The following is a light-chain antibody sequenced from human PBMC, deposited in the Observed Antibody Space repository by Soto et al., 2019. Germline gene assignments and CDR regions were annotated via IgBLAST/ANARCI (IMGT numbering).Light chain of an antibody. CDR3: QQSHSLPHT. J-gene: IGKJ2*01. CDR1: QSIINY. Sequence: DIQMTQSPSSLSASVGDRVTITCRASQSIINYSNWYQHKPGKAPKLLISATSTLESGVPSRFSGSGSGTDLTLTISSLQPEDSAPYFCQQSHSLPHTFGQGTKLEI. CDR2: ATS. V-gene: IGKV1-39*01.